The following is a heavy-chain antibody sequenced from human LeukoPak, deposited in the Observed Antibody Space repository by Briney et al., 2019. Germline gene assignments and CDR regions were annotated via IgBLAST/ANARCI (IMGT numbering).Heavy chain of an antibody. CDR2: ISPSGGNT. CDR1: GFIFAGYT. CDR3: ASRRSGWPNDAFDI. J-gene: IGHJ3*02. D-gene: IGHD6-19*01. V-gene: IGHV3-48*01. Sequence: GGSLRLSCAGSGFIFAGYTMNWVRQAPGKGLQWLAYISPSGGNTLYADSVKGRFTISRDNAKNSVYLQMNSLTPEDTAMYYCASRRSGWPNDAFDIWGQGTMVTVTS.